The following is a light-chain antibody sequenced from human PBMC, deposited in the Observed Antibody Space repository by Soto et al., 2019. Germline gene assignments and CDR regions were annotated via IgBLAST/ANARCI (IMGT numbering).Light chain of an antibody. CDR1: QSVSSY. Sequence: EIVLTQFPATLSLSPCERRTVLGRASQSVSSYLAWSQQQPGQAPRLFIYDASSRATGIQDRFSGSGAGTDFTLTISSLETEEFAVYYCQQRSKWKLTCGQGTRLETK. CDR3: QQRSKWKLT. V-gene: IGKV3-11*01. CDR2: DAS. J-gene: IGKJ5*01.